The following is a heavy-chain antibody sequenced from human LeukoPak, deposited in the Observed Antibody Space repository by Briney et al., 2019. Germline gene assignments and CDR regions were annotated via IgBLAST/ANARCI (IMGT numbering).Heavy chain of an antibody. CDR3: VTHGGVRGMDV. V-gene: IGHV5-10-1*01. CDR1: GYSFTSYW. Sequence: GESLKISCKGSGYSFTSYWITWVRQMPGKGLEWMGRIDPSDSHTEYSPSIQGHVTISADKYVSTAYLQWGSLKASDSAMYYCVTHGGVRGMDVWGQGTTVSVSS. CDR2: IDPSDSHT. D-gene: IGHD3-16*01. J-gene: IGHJ6*02.